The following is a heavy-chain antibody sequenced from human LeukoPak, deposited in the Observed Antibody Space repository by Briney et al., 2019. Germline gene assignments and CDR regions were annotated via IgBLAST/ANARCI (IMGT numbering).Heavy chain of an antibody. J-gene: IGHJ6*04. D-gene: IGHD4-11*01. CDR1: GYTLTELS. Sequence: ASVKVSYKVSGYTLTELSMHWVRQAPGKGLEWMGGFDPEDGETIYAQKFQGRVTMTEDTSTDTAYMELSSLRAEDTAVYYCAKRGGYDYSNYDPQRMDVWGKGTTVTVSS. CDR3: AKRGGYDYSNYDPQRMDV. CDR2: FDPEDGET. V-gene: IGHV1-24*01.